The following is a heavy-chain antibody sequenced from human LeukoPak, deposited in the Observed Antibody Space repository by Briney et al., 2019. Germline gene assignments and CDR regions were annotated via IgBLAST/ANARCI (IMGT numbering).Heavy chain of an antibody. Sequence: SQTLSLTCTVSGGSISSGDYYWSWIRQPPGKGLEWIGYIYYSGSTYYNPSLKSRVTISVDTSKNQFSLKLSSATAADTAVYYCARDSRRSGSVADYWGQGTLVTVSS. D-gene: IGHD3-10*01. J-gene: IGHJ4*02. CDR1: GGSISSGDYY. CDR3: ARDSRRSGSVADY. CDR2: IYYSGST. V-gene: IGHV4-30-4*01.